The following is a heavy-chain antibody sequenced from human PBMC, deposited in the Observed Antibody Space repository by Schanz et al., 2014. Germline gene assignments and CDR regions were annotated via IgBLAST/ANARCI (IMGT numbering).Heavy chain of an antibody. CDR1: GYTFTTYY. D-gene: IGHD6-13*01. CDR3: ARDGVDEAAGGNY. CDR2: INPSGGST. V-gene: IGHV1-46*01. J-gene: IGHJ4*02. Sequence: QVQLLQSGAEVKKPGASMKVSCKASGYTFTTYYMLWVRQAPGQGLEWMGIINPSGGSTTYAQKFQGRVTMTRDTSTSTVYMELSSLRSEDTAVYYCARDGVDEAAGGNYWGQGTLVTVSS.